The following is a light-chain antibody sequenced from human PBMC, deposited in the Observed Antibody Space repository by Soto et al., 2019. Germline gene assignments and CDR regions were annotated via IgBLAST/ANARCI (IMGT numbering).Light chain of an antibody. J-gene: IGKJ4*01. CDR3: QHYSSYPLT. CDR2: DAS. Sequence: AIHLTQSPSSLSAARGDRVTLALRANQGIGSALAWYQQKPGKAPKLLIQDASRLESGVPLRFSGSGSGTDFILTISSLQPEDFATYYCQHYSSYPLTFGGGTKVDI. V-gene: IGKV1-13*02. CDR1: QGIGSA.